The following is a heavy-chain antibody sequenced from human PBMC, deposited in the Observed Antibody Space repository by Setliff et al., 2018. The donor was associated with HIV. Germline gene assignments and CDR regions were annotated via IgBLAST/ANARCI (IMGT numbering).Heavy chain of an antibody. V-gene: IGHV3-20*04. Sequence: GGSLRLSCAASGFKFDDYGMSWVRQGPGKGLEWVAGISWSGSGIGYGDSVKGRFTISRDNAKNSLYLQMNSLRAEDTAVYYCARDLRWYDSSGSHDAFDIWGQGTMVTVSS. CDR1: GFKFDDYG. CDR2: ISWSGSGI. CDR3: ARDLRWYDSSGSHDAFDI. J-gene: IGHJ3*02. D-gene: IGHD3-22*01.